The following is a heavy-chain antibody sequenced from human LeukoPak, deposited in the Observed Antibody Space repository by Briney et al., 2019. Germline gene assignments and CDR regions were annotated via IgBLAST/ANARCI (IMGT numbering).Heavy chain of an antibody. CDR2: INPNSGGT. CDR1: GYTFTGYY. J-gene: IGHJ6*03. D-gene: IGHD3-22*01. V-gene: IGHV1-2*02. CDR3: ARDSSGYYYLDTPYYMDV. Sequence: ASVKVSCKASGYTFTGYYMHWVRQAPGQGLEWMGWINPNSGGTNYAQKFQGRVTMTRDTSISTAYMELSRLRSDDTAVYYCARDSSGYYYLDTPYYMDVWGKGTTVTVSS.